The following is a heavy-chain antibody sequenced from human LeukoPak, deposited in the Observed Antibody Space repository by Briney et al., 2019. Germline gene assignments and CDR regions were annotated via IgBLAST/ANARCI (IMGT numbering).Heavy chain of an antibody. Sequence: PSETLSLSCTVSGGSISSSSYYWGWIRQPPGKGLEWIGSIYYSGSTYYNPSLKSQVTISVDTSKNQFSLKLSSVTAADTAVYYCARTTPPGGSYYYYGMDVWGQGTTVTVSS. J-gene: IGHJ6*02. CDR3: ARTTPPGGSYYYYGMDV. CDR1: GGSISSSSYY. CDR2: IYYSGST. V-gene: IGHV4-39*01. D-gene: IGHD1-14*01.